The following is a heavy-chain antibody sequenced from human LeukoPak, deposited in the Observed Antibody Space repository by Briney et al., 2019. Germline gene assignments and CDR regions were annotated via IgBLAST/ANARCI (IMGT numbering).Heavy chain of an antibody. CDR3: ARQAVPVAKYFQY. Sequence: GESLKISCKGSGYSFTTYWIAWVRQMPGKGLEWMGIIYPGDSDTRYSPSFQGQVTISADKSISTAYLQWSSLKAPDTAMYYCARQAVPVAKYFQYWGQGTLVTVSS. CDR2: IYPGDSDT. CDR1: GYSFTTYW. J-gene: IGHJ1*01. D-gene: IGHD2-2*01. V-gene: IGHV5-51*01.